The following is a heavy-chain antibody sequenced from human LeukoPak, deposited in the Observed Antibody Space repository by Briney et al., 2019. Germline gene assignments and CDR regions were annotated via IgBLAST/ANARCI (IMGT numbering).Heavy chain of an antibody. D-gene: IGHD6-6*01. CDR1: GFTVSSNY. J-gene: IGHJ5*02. CDR3: ARGSRQTGFDP. CDR2: IYSGGST. V-gene: IGHV3-66*02. Sequence: GGSLRLSCAASGFTVSSNYMSWVRQAPGKGLEWVSVIYSGGSTYYADSVKGRFTISRDNSKNTLYLQMNSLRAEDTAVCYCARGSRQTGFDPWGQGTLVTVSS.